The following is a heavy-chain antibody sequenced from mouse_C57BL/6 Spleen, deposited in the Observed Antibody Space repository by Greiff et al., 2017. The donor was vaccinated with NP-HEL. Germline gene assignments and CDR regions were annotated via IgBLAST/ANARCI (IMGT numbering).Heavy chain of an antibody. CDR3: ARQRDYSNYRYFDV. Sequence: DVKLVESGGGLVQPGGSLKLSCAASGFTFSDYGMAWVRQAPRKGPEWVAFISNLAYSIYYADTVTGRFTISRENAKNTLYLEMSSLRSEDTAMYYCARQRDYSNYRYFDVWGTGTTVTVSS. V-gene: IGHV5-15*01. D-gene: IGHD2-5*01. CDR2: ISNLAYSI. J-gene: IGHJ1*03. CDR1: GFTFSDYG.